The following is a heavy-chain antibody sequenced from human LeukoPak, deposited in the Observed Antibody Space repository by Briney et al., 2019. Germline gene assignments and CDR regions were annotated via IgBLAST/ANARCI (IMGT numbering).Heavy chain of an antibody. CDR2: IIPIFGTA. V-gene: IGHV1-69*05. Sequence: ASVKVSCKASGGTFSSYAISWVRQAPGQGLEWMGGIIPIFGTANYAQKFQGRVTVTTDESTSTAYMELSRLRSDDTAVYYCARVRVTGTRDAFDIWGQGTMVTVSS. CDR3: ARVRVTGTRDAFDI. J-gene: IGHJ3*02. CDR1: GGTFSSYA. D-gene: IGHD1-20*01.